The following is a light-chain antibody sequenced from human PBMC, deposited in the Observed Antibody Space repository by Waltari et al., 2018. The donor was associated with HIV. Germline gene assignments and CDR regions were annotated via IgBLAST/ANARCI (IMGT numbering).Light chain of an antibody. J-gene: IGLJ1*01. CDR2: EGI. V-gene: IGLV2-23*01. Sequence: QSALTQPASVSGSPGQSITISCTGTSSDVGSYNLVSRSQQHPGKAPKVIIYEGIKRPSGVSNRFSGSKSGNTASLTISGLQAEDEADYYCCSYTGSSTRRPYVFGTGTKVTVL. CDR1: SSDVGSYNL. CDR3: CSYTGSSTRRPYV.